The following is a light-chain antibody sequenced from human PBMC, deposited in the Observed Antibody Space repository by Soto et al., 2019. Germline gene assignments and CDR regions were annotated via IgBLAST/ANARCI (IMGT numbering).Light chain of an antibody. V-gene: IGLV2-11*01. CDR1: SSDVGGYNF. CDR3: CSYAGSYTL. J-gene: IGLJ2*01. Sequence: QSVLTQPRSVSGSPGQSVTISCTGTSSDVGGYNFVSWYQQHPGKAPKLWIYDVSQRPSGVPDRFSASKSGNTASLTIYGLHAEDEADSYCCSYAGSYTLFGGGTKLTVL. CDR2: DVS.